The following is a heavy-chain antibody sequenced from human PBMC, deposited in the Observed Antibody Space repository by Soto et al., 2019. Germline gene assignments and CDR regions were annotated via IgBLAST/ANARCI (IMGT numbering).Heavy chain of an antibody. D-gene: IGHD3-10*01. J-gene: IGHJ4*02. Sequence: QVQLVESGGGVVQPGRSLRLSCAASGFTFSSYGMHWVRQAPGKGLEWVAVISYDGSNKYYADSVKGRFTISRDNSKNTLYLQMNSLRAEDTAVYYCAKDPDYYGSGSYYNRGGDYWGQGTLVTVSS. CDR3: AKDPDYYGSGSYYNRGGDY. CDR1: GFTFSSYG. V-gene: IGHV3-30*18. CDR2: ISYDGSNK.